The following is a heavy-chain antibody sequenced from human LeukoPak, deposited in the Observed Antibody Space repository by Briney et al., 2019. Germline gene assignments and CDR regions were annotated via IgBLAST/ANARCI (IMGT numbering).Heavy chain of an antibody. V-gene: IGHV4-34*01. J-gene: IGHJ4*02. CDR2: INDSGST. CDR3: ARTNSPQRSRPFGY. Sequence: SETLSLTCAVYGGSFSGYFWNWIRQPPGKGLEWIGEINDSGSTNYNSSLNSRVIISVDTSKNQFSLKLRSVTAADTAVYYCARTNSPQRSRPFGYWSQGSLVTVSS. CDR1: GGSFSGYF. D-gene: IGHD4-23*01.